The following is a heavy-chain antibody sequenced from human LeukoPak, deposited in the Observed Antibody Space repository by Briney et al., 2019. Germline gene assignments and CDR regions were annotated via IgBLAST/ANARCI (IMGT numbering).Heavy chain of an antibody. CDR1: GGSFSGYY. D-gene: IGHD3-22*01. CDR3: ARHGNYYDTSQSDP. V-gene: IGHV4-34*01. CDR2: INHSGST. Sequence: SETLSLTCAVYGGSFSGYYWSWIRQPPGKGLEWIGEINHSGSTYYNPSLKSRVTISVDTSQNQFSLKLSSVTAADTAVYYCARHGNYYDTSQSDPWGQGTLVTVSS. J-gene: IGHJ5*02.